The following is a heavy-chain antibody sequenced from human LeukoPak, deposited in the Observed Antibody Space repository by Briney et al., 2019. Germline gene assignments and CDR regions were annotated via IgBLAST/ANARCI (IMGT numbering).Heavy chain of an antibody. J-gene: IGHJ4*02. CDR2: IRSKAYGGTS. CDR1: GFTFGDCA. CDR3: TRGLFYSSSWFGY. D-gene: IGHD6-13*01. V-gene: IGHV3-49*04. Sequence: PGGSLRLSCTASGFTFGDCAMSWVRQAPGKGLEWVGFIRSKAYGGTSEYAASVRGRFTISRDDSKSIAYLQMNSLKTEDTAVYYCTRGLFYSSSWFGYWGQGTLVTVSS.